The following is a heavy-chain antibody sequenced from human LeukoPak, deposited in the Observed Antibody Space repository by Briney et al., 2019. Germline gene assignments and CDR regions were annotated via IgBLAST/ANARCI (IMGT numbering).Heavy chain of an antibody. J-gene: IGHJ4*02. CDR2: ISYDGSNK. D-gene: IGHD4-23*01. CDR3: AREEMSFPTTVEGSFDY. Sequence: GGSLRLSCAASGFTFSSYAMHWVRQAPGKGLEWVAVISYDGSNKYYADSVKGRFTISRDSSKNTLYLQMNSLRAEDTAVYYCAREEMSFPTTVEGSFDYWGQGTLVTVSS. V-gene: IGHV3-30-3*01. CDR1: GFTFSSYA.